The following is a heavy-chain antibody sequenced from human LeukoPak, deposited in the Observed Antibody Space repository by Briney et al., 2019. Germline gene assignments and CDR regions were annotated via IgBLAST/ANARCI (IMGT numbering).Heavy chain of an antibody. CDR1: GFTFSSYS. Sequence: GSLRLSCAASGFTFSSYSMNWVRQAPGKGLEWVSSISSSSSYIYYADSVKGRFTISRDNAKNSLYLQMNSLRAEDTAVYYCARDRAPDCGGDCYSAGSSAFDIWGQGTMVTVSS. J-gene: IGHJ3*02. V-gene: IGHV3-21*01. CDR3: ARDRAPDCGGDCYSAGSSAFDI. CDR2: ISSSSSYI. D-gene: IGHD2-21*02.